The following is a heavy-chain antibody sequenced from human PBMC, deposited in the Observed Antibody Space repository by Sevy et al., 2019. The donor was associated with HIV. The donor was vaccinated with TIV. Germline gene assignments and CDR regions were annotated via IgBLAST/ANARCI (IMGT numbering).Heavy chain of an antibody. CDR1: GGSMRNFY. Sequence: SETLSLTCSVSGGSMRNFYWSWIRQPPGKGQEWIGNIYYSGSTNYNPSLKSRVTMSVDTSKNQFSLKLSSVTGADTAVYYCARSGFLEWAGSTRGPRNWFDPWGQGTLVTVSS. V-gene: IGHV4-59*13. CDR3: ARSGFLEWAGSTRGPRNWFDP. CDR2: IYYSGST. D-gene: IGHD3-3*01. J-gene: IGHJ5*02.